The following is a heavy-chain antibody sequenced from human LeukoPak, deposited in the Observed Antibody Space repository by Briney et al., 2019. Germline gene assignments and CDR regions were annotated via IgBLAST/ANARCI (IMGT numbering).Heavy chain of an antibody. V-gene: IGHV1-46*01. D-gene: IGHD1-26*01. Sequence: GASVKVSCKASGYTFTSYYMHWVRQAPGQGLEWVGIINPSGGSTSYAQKFQGRVTMTRDTSTSTVYMELSSLRSEDTAVYYCARDYESYAGFDYWGQGTLVTVSS. CDR2: INPSGGST. J-gene: IGHJ4*02. CDR3: ARDYESYAGFDY. CDR1: GYTFTSYY.